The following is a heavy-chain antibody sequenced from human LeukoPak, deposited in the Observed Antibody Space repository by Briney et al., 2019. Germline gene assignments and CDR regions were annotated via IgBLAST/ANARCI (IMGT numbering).Heavy chain of an antibody. CDR2: IYYSGST. J-gene: IGHJ3*02. D-gene: IGHD3-10*01. Sequence: SETLSLTCTVSGGSIISYYWSWIRQPPGKGLEWIGYIYYSGSTNYNPSLKSRVTISVDTSKNQFSLKLSSVTAADTAVYYCAREEEGAWYYGSGPGAFDIWGQGTMVTVSS. CDR1: GGSIISYY. CDR3: AREEEGAWYYGSGPGAFDI. V-gene: IGHV4-59*01.